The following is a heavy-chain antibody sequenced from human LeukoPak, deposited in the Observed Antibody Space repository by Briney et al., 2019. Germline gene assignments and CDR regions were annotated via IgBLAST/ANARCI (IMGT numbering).Heavy chain of an antibody. V-gene: IGHV3-23*01. J-gene: IGHJ5*02. CDR2: INGSGGST. D-gene: IGHD3-10*01. CDR3: AKDLTMVQGPVVS. Sequence: SGGSLRLSCAASGFTFSSYAMRWVRQAPGKGLEWVSAINGSGGSTYYADSVERRFTISRDNSKDTLYLQMNSLRAEDTAVYYCAKDLTMVQGPVVSWGQGTLVTVSS. CDR1: GFTFSSYA.